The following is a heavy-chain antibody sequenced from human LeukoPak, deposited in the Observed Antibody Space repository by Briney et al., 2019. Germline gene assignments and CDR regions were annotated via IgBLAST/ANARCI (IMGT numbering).Heavy chain of an antibody. CDR3: ARDITKGWVNYFDY. J-gene: IGHJ4*02. CDR1: GYSISSGYY. CDR2: INHSGST. D-gene: IGHD1-14*01. V-gene: IGHV4-38-2*02. Sequence: SETLSLTCTVSGYSISSGYYWGWIRQPPGKGLEWIGSINHSGSTYYNPSLKSRVTISVDTSKNQFSLKLSSVTAADTAVYYCARDITKGWVNYFDYWGQGSLVTVSS.